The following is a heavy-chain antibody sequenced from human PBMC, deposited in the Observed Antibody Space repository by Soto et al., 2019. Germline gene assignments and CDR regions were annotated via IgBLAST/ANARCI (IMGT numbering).Heavy chain of an antibody. D-gene: IGHD3-9*01. J-gene: IGHJ5*02. CDR1: GFTFNNFL. Sequence: EEQLLESGGGLVQPGGSLRLSCVASGFTFNNFLMSWVRQAPGKGLEWVSGISGRGGAISYADSVKGRFTISRDNSTNTLYLQMSSLRAEDTAIYYCAKAEDILTGYAFDAWGQGTLVTVSS. CDR3: AKAEDILTGYAFDA. V-gene: IGHV3-23*01. CDR2: ISGRGGAI.